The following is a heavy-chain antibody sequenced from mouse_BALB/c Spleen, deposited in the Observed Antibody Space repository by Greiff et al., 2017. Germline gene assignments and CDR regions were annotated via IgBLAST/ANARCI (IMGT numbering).Heavy chain of an antibody. Sequence: EVQRVESGGGLVQPGGSLKLSCAASGFTFSSYGMSWVRQTPDKRLELVATISSGGSYTYYPDSVKGRFTISRDNAKNTLYLQMSSLRSEDTAMYYCARQEGFDYRGQGTTLTVSS. CDR1: GFTFSSYG. CDR2: ISSGGSYT. V-gene: IGHV5-6*01. CDR3: ARQEGFDY. J-gene: IGHJ2*01.